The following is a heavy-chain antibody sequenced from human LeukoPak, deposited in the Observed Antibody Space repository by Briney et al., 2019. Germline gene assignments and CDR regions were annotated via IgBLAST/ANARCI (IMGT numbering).Heavy chain of an antibody. J-gene: IGHJ3*02. CDR2: IHTSGST. Sequence: PSEILSLTCTVSGGSISSYYWSWIRQPAGKGLEWIGRIHTSGSTNYNPSLKSRVTMSVDTSKNQFSLKLSSVTAADTAVYYCARDLYYYDSSGYYLGAFDIWGQGTMVTVSS. CDR3: ARDLYYYDSSGYYLGAFDI. CDR1: GGSISSYY. D-gene: IGHD3-22*01. V-gene: IGHV4-4*07.